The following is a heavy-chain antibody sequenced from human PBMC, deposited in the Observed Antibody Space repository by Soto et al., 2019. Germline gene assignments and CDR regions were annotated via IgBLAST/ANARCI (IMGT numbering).Heavy chain of an antibody. CDR3: ARVSSSSWYSYYGMDV. V-gene: IGHV1-69*13. D-gene: IGHD6-13*01. CDR1: GGTFSSYA. Sequence: ASVKVSCKASGGTFSSYAISWVRQAPGQGLEWMGGIIPIFGTANYAQKFQGRVTITADESTSTAYMELSSLRSEDTAVYYCARVSSSSWYSYYGMDVWGQGTTVTVSS. J-gene: IGHJ6*02. CDR2: IIPIFGTA.